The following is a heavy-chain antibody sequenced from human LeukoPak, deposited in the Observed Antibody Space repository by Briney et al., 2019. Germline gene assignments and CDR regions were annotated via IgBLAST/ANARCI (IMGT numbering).Heavy chain of an antibody. CDR1: GASFSANY. CDR3: ARYCGSENYCISY. Sequence: SETLSLTCAVYGASFSANYWIWVRQPPGKGLEWLGEINHSGTITYKPSLKSRLTIPADTSKNQFSLKLSSVTAADTAVYYCARYCGSENYCISYWGQGTLVTVSS. J-gene: IGHJ4*01. CDR2: INHSGTI. D-gene: IGHD3-10*01. V-gene: IGHV4-34*01.